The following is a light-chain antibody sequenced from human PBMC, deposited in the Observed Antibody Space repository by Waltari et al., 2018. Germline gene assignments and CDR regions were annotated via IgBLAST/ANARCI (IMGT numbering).Light chain of an antibody. V-gene: IGLV2-23*02. J-gene: IGLJ2*01. Sequence: QSALTQPASVSGSPGQSPTISCNGTSNDVGNYYLVSWYQQQPGKVPKLLIYEVRKRASGVSARFSGSKSGNTASLTISGLQADDEGDYYCCSHADTSPVIFGGGTRLTVL. CDR2: EVR. CDR1: SNDVGNYYL. CDR3: CSHADTSPVI.